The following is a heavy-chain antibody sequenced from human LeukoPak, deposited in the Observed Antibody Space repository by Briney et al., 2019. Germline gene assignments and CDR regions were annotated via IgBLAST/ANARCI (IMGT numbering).Heavy chain of an antibody. V-gene: IGHV3-33*01. J-gene: IGHJ6*02. Sequence: GRSLRLSCAASGSTFSSYGMHWVRQAPGKGLEWVAVIWYDGSNKYYADSVKGRFTISRDNSKNTLYLQMNSLRAEDTAVYYCARDRSQYDYVWGSYNYYYYGMDVWGQGTTVTVSS. D-gene: IGHD3-16*01. CDR1: GSTFSSYG. CDR3: ARDRSQYDYVWGSYNYYYYGMDV. CDR2: IWYDGSNK.